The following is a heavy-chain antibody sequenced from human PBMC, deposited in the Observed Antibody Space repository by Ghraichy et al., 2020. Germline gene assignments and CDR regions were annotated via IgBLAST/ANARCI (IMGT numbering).Heavy chain of an antibody. D-gene: IGHD6-13*01. CDR1: GGSISSYY. J-gene: IGHJ6*02. CDR2: IYTSGST. V-gene: IGHV4-4*09. CDR3: ARLAPEYSSSWFPTQYHAYYYGMDV. Sequence: SETLSLTCTVSGGSISSYYWSWIRQPPGKGLEWIGYIYTSGSTNYNPSLKSRVTISVDTSKNQFSLKLSSVTAADTAVYYCARLAPEYSSSWFPTQYHAYYYGMDVWGQGTTVTVSS.